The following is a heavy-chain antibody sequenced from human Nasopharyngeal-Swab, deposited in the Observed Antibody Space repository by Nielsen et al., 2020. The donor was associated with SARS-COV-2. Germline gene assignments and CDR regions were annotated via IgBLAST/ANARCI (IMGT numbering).Heavy chain of an antibody. J-gene: IGHJ3*02. Sequence: WIRQPPGQGLEWIGEIYHSGSTNYNPSLKSRVTISVDKSKNQFSLKLSSVTAADTAVYYCARRPGGIAVAGDAFDIWGQGTMVTVSS. D-gene: IGHD6-13*01. CDR2: IYHSGST. V-gene: IGHV4-4*02. CDR3: ARRPGGIAVAGDAFDI.